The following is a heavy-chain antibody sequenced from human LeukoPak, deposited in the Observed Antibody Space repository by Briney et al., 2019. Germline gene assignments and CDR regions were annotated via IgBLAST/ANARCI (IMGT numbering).Heavy chain of an antibody. CDR3: AKRSTPGGYYFDY. Sequence: PGGSLRLSCAASGFTFSSYAMSWLRQAPGKGLEWVSAISGSGGSTYYADSVKGRFTISRDNSKNTLYLQMNSLRAEDTAVYYCAKRSTPGGYYFDYWGQGTLVTVSS. CDR1: GFTFSSYA. J-gene: IGHJ4*02. CDR2: ISGSGGST. V-gene: IGHV3-23*01. D-gene: IGHD3-10*01.